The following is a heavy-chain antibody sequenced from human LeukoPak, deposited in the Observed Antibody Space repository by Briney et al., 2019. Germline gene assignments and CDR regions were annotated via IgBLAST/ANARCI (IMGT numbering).Heavy chain of an antibody. D-gene: IGHD4-17*01. CDR1: GYTFTGYY. CDR2: INPNSGGT. J-gene: IGHJ6*03. Sequence: GASVKVSCKASGYTFTGYYMHWVRQAPGQGLEWMGWINPNSGGTNYAQKFQGRVTMTRDTSISTAYMELSRLRSDDTAVYYCARSTVTPPYHYYFYMDVWGKGTTATVSS. V-gene: IGHV1-2*02. CDR3: ARSTVTPPYHYYFYMDV.